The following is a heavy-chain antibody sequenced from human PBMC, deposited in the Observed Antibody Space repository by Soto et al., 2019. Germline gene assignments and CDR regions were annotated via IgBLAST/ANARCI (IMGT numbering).Heavy chain of an antibody. CDR1: VITFSNFG. CDR2: ISYDGSIK. CDR3: AKGSRPSPYYYYAMDV. J-gene: IGHJ6*02. V-gene: IGHV3-30*18. Sequence: WWSLRLSCSASVITFSNFGMHWVRQAPGKGLEWVAFISYDGSIKYDADSVKGRFTISRDNSKNTLYLQMNSLRAEDTALYFCAKGSRPSPYYYYAMDVWGPGTTVTVSS.